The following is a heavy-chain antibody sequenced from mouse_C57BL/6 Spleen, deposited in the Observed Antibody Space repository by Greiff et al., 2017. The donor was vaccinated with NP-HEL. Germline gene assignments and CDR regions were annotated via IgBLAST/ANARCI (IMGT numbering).Heavy chain of an antibody. D-gene: IGHD2-4*01. V-gene: IGHV5-9*01. CDR3: ARPLYDYDDYFDY. CDR2: ISGGGGNT. J-gene: IGHJ2*01. CDR1: GFTFSSYT. Sequence: DVKLVESGGGLVKPGGSLKLSCAASGFTFSSYTMSWVRQTPEKRLEWVATISGGGGNTYYPDSVKGRFTISRDNAKNTLYLQMSSLRSEDTALYYCARPLYDYDDYFDYWGQGTTLTVSS.